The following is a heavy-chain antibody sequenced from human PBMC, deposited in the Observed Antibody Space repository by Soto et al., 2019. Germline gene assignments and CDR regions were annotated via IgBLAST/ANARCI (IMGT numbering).Heavy chain of an antibody. Sequence: PGGSLRLSCAASGFTFSRHWMSWVRQAPGKGLEWVANINQDETLKYYVESLKGRFTVSRENAKISLYLQMNSLGVDDTAVYFCARVDDYGDRHCGMDVWGQGTTVTVSS. CDR1: GFTFSRHW. J-gene: IGHJ6*02. CDR2: INQDETLK. CDR3: ARVDDYGDRHCGMDV. D-gene: IGHD4-17*01. V-gene: IGHV3-7*03.